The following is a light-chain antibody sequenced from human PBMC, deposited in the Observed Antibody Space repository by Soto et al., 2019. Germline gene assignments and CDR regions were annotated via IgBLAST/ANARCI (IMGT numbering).Light chain of an antibody. CDR3: QEWDSSVA. Sequence: SYELTQPPSVCVSPGQTASITCSGDKLGDKYACWYQQKPGQSPVLVIYQDSKRPSGIPERFSGSNSGNTATLTISGTQAMDEADYYCQEWDSSVAFGGGTKLTVL. J-gene: IGLJ2*01. CDR1: KLGDKY. V-gene: IGLV3-1*01. CDR2: QDS.